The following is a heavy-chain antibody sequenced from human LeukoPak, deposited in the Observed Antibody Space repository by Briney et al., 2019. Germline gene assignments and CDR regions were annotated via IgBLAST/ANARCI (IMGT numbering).Heavy chain of an antibody. Sequence: RSLRLSCAASGFTFSSYSMNWVRQAPGEGLEWVSYISSSSSNIYYADSVKGRFTISRDNAKNSQYLQMNSLRAEDTAVYYCASGHADDYYDSSGYCHWGQGTLVTVSS. CDR2: ISSSSSNI. V-gene: IGHV3-48*04. J-gene: IGHJ4*02. CDR1: GFTFSSYS. CDR3: ASGHADDYYDSSGYCH. D-gene: IGHD3-22*01.